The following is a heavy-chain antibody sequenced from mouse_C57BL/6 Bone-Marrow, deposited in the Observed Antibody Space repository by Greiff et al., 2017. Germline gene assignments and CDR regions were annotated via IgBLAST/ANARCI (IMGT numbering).Heavy chain of an antibody. CDR1: GYTFTSYW. V-gene: IGHV1-64*01. CDR3: AREVNWGPFAY. J-gene: IGHJ3*01. Sequence: VQLQQPGAELVKPGASVKLSCKASGYTFTSYWMHWVKQRPGQGLEWIGMIHPNSGSTNYNETFKSKATLAVDKSSSTAYMQLSSLTSEDSAVYYCAREVNWGPFAYWGQGTLVTVSA. CDR2: IHPNSGST. D-gene: IGHD4-1*01.